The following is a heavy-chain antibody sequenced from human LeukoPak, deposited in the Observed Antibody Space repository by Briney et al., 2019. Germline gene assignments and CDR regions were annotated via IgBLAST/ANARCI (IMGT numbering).Heavy chain of an antibody. J-gene: IGHJ4*02. CDR2: IYYSGST. D-gene: IGHD6-13*01. CDR1: GGSISSSSYY. Sequence: SETLSFTCTVSGGSISSSSYYWGWIRQPPGKGLEWIGSIYYSGSTYYNPSLKSRVTISVDTSKNQFSLKLSSVTAADTAVYYCAREGGGSSWYAYWGQGTLVTVSS. V-gene: IGHV4-39*07. CDR3: AREGGGSSWYAY.